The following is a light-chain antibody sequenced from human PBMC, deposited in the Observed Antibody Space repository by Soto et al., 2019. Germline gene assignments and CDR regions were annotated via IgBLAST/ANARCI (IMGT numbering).Light chain of an antibody. Sequence: EVVMTQSQATLSVSPEEGATLSFRARQGRGDTLAWYQHKPCQTPRLLIYETSTRATGVPARFSGSRSGTEFTLTIYSLQSEDVAVYYFHRDNKWPITFRGAT. CDR2: ETS. V-gene: IGKV3-15*01. CDR1: QGRGDT. CDR3: HRDNKWPIT. J-gene: IGKJ4*01.